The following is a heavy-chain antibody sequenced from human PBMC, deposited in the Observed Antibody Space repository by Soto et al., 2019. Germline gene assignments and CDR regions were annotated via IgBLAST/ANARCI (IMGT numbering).Heavy chain of an antibody. CDR1: GLTFSLDG. CDR3: ARDHCSSTSCYPYGMDV. D-gene: IGHD2-2*01. Sequence: PGRGLRISCSASGLTFSLDGMHWVRPTTGEGLVWVSRINSDGSSTSYADSVKGRFTISRDNAKNTLYLQMNSLRAEDTAVYYCARDHCSSTSCYPYGMDVWGQGTTVTVSS. V-gene: IGHV3-74*01. J-gene: IGHJ6*02. CDR2: INSDGSST.